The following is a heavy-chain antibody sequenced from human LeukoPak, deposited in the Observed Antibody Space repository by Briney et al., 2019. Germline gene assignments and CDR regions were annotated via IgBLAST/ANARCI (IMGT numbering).Heavy chain of an antibody. Sequence: ASVKVPCKASGYTFTSYDINWVRQATGQGLEWMGWMNPNSGNTGYAQKFQGRVTMTRNTSISTAYMELSSLRSEDTAVYYCARVERQLGFYYYYGMDVWGQGTTVTVSS. CDR2: MNPNSGNT. CDR3: ARVERQLGFYYYYGMDV. J-gene: IGHJ6*02. V-gene: IGHV1-8*01. CDR1: GYTFTSYD. D-gene: IGHD6-13*01.